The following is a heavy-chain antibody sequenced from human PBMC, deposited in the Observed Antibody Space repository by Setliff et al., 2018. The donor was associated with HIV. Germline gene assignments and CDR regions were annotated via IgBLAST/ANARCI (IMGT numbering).Heavy chain of an antibody. CDR1: GYSISSGYY. CDR3: ARQAWHYDRDGYFIDY. Sequence: LSLTCSVSGYSISSGYYWGWIRQPPGKGLEWVGTIYQTGNTYYSPSLRSRVTVSMDMSRNQFSMKLNPATAADTAVYYCARQAWHYDRDGYFIDYWGQGMLVTV. V-gene: IGHV4-38-2*02. J-gene: IGHJ4*02. D-gene: IGHD3-22*01. CDR2: IYQTGNT.